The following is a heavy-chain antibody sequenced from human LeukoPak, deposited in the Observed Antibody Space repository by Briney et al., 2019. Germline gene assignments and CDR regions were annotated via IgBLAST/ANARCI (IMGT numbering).Heavy chain of an antibody. D-gene: IGHD4-11*01. CDR2: IYYSGST. V-gene: IGHV4-59*01. CDR3: ARATTEGGSDP. CDR1: GGSISSYY. J-gene: IGHJ5*02. Sequence: SETLSLTCTVSGGSISSYYWSWIRQPPGKGLEWIGYIYYSGSTNYNPSLKSRVTISVDMSKNQFSLKLSSVTAADTAVYYCARATTEGGSDPWGQGTLVTVSS.